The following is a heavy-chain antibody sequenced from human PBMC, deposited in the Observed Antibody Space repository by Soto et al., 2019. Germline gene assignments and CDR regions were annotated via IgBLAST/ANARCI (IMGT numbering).Heavy chain of an antibody. J-gene: IGHJ5*02. CDR1: GFTFSSYA. D-gene: IGHD3-22*01. CDR2: ISYDGSNK. CDR3: ARPDYYDSSGYYYGGADNWFDP. V-gene: IGHV3-30-3*01. Sequence: GGSLRLSCAASGFTFSSYAMHWVRQAPGKGLEWVAVISYDGSNKYYADSVKGRFTISRDNSKNTLYLQMNSLRAEDTAVYYCARPDYYDSSGYYYGGADNWFDPWGQGTLVTVSS.